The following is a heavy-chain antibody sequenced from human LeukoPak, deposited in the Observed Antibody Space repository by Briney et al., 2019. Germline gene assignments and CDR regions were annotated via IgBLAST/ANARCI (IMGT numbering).Heavy chain of an antibody. D-gene: IGHD1-26*01. Sequence: GGSLRLSCAASGFTFSSNGMHWARQAPGKGLEWVALIWYDGSNKYYADSVKGRFTISRDNSKNTLYLQMNSLRAEDTAVYYCARLSGSYFDYWGQGTPVTVSS. CDR2: IWYDGSNK. V-gene: IGHV3-33*01. CDR1: GFTFSSNG. CDR3: ARLSGSYFDY. J-gene: IGHJ4*02.